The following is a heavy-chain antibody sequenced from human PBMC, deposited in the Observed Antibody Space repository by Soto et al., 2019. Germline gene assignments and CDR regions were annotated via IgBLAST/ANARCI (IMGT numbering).Heavy chain of an antibody. CDR1: GFSLNTGGLG. CDR3: VLRRCGGDSLPSSSSHYYYAIHV. J-gene: IGHJ6*01. V-gene: IGHV2-5*02. Sequence: QITLKESGPPLVKPTQTLTLTCSFSGFSLNTGGLGVGWIRQPPGKALEWLALIYWDGAKRYSPSLQSRLSITTPTSLTQVLPTITPIHPLYTATYSFVLRRCGGDSLPSSSSHYYYAIHV. D-gene: IGHD2-21*02. CDR2: IYWDGAK.